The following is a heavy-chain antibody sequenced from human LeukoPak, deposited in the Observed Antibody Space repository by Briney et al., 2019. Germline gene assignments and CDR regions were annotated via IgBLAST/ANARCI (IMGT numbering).Heavy chain of an antibody. CDR3: ARDLGVDGIAAAGAD. V-gene: IGHV3-30*04. D-gene: IGHD6-13*01. Sequence: GGSLRLSCAASGFTFSGYAMHWVRQAPGKGLEWVAVISYDGSNKYYADSVKGRFTISRDNSKNTLYLQMNSLRAEDTAVYYCARDLGVDGIAAAGADWGQGTLVTVSS. J-gene: IGHJ4*02. CDR1: GFTFSGYA. CDR2: ISYDGSNK.